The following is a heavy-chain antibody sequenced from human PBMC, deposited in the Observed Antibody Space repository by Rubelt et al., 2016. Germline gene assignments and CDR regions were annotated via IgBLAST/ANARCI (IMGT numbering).Heavy chain of an antibody. D-gene: IGHD3-10*01. CDR1: GFTFSSYA. J-gene: IGHJ6*02. Sequence: QVQLVESGGGVVQPGRSLRLSCAASGFTFSSYAMHWVRQAPGKGLEWVAVISYDGSNKYYADSVKGRFTITRENSKNTLYLQMNSLRAEDPAVYYCAKDYGSGSPYYGMDVWGQGTTVTVSS. CDR2: ISYDGSNK. V-gene: IGHV3-30*04. CDR3: AKDYGSGSPYYGMDV.